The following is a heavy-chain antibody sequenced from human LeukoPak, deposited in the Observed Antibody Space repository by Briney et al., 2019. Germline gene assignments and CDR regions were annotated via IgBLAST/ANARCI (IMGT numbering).Heavy chain of an antibody. CDR3: ARHPDSGYDYWNY. V-gene: IGHV4-59*08. J-gene: IGHJ4*02. CDR2: INDSGST. D-gene: IGHD5-12*01. Sequence: PSETLSLTCTVSGGSISSYYWSWIRQPPGKGLEWIGYINDSGSTNYNPSLKSRVTISVDTPKNQFSLKLSSVTAADTAVYYCARHPDSGYDYWNYWGQGTLVTVSS. CDR1: GGSISSYY.